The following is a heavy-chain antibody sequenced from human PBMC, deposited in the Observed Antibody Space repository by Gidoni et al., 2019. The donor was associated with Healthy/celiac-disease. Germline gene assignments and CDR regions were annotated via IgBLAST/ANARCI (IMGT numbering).Heavy chain of an antibody. CDR1: GFPFSSYG. D-gene: IGHD6-6*01. J-gene: IGHJ4*02. V-gene: IGHV3-33*01. CDR3: AREQTREQLVLGY. Sequence: QVQLVESGGGVVQPGRSLRLSCAASGFPFSSYGMRWVRQAPGKGLEWVAVIWYDGSNKYYADSVKGRFTISRDNSKNTLYLQMNSLRAEDTAVYYCAREQTREQLVLGYWGQGTLVTVSS. CDR2: IWYDGSNK.